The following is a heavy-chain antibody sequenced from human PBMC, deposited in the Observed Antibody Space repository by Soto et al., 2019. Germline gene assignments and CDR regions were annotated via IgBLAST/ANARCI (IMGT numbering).Heavy chain of an antibody. Sequence: EVQLVESGGGLVQPGGSLRLSCAASGFTVSQNYMSWVRQAPGKGLECVSVIYSGGTTYYADSVKGRFTISRDNSKNTLYLQMVSLSAADTAIYYCPRLDLPGYGRGDDLWGHGSLVTVSS. V-gene: IGHV3-66*04. CDR2: IYSGGTT. J-gene: IGHJ5*02. D-gene: IGHD2-15*01. CDR3: PRLDLPGYGRGDDL. CDR1: GFTVSQNY.